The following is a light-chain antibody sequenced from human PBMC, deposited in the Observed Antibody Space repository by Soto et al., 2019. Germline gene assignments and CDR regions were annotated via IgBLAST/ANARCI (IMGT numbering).Light chain of an antibody. CDR2: KVS. Sequence: DVVMTESPLSLPVTLGQPASISCTSSRSLVNSDGNTYFNWFHQRPGQTPRRLFYKVSNRDSGVPDRFSGSGSGTVFTLKITRVEAEDVGNYYCMQGSHWPYTFGQGTKVDIK. CDR3: MQGSHWPYT. J-gene: IGKJ2*01. V-gene: IGKV2-30*01. CDR1: RSLVNSDGNTY.